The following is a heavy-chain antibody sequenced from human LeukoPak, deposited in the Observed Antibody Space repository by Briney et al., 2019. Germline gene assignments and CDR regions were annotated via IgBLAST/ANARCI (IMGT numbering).Heavy chain of an antibody. Sequence: GGSLRLSCAASGFTFDDYAMHWVRQAPGKGLEWVSGISWNSGSIGYADSVKGRFTISRDNAKNSLYLQMNSLRAEDTAVYYCARAPSFDYWGQGTLVTVSS. J-gene: IGHJ4*02. CDR3: ARAPSFDY. V-gene: IGHV3-9*01. CDR1: GFTFDDYA. CDR2: ISWNSGSI.